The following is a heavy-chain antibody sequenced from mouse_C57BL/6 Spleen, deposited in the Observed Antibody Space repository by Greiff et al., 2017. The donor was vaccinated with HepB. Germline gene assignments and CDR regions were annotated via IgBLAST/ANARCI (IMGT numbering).Heavy chain of an antibody. CDR3: AREGYYGSSYDYAMDY. V-gene: IGHV1-85*01. CDR2: IYPRAGST. Sequence: VQLQQSGPELVKPGASVKLSCKASGYTFTSYDINWVKQRPGQGLEWIGWIYPRAGSTKYNEKFKGKATLTVDTSSSTAYMELHSLTSEDSAVYFCAREGYYGSSYDYAMDYWGQGTSVTVSS. J-gene: IGHJ4*01. CDR1: GYTFTSYD. D-gene: IGHD1-1*01.